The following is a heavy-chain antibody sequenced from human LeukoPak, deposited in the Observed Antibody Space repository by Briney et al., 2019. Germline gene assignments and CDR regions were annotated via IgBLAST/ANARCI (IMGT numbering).Heavy chain of an antibody. Sequence: GSSVTVSCKASGGTFSSYAISWVRQAPGQGLEWMGGIIPIFGTANYAQKFQGRVTITADESTSTAYMELSSLRSEDTAVYYCARAGSPRGFGELLPKYLGTRSHYYYYGMDVWGQGTTVTVSS. V-gene: IGHV1-69*01. CDR3: ARAGSPRGFGELLPKYLGTRSHYYYYGMDV. J-gene: IGHJ6*02. CDR2: IIPIFGTA. CDR1: GGTFSSYA. D-gene: IGHD3-10*01.